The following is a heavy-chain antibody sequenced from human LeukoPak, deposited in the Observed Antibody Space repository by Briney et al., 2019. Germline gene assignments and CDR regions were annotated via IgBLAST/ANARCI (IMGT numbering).Heavy chain of an antibody. CDR2: IIPIFGTA. Sequence: GASVKVSCKASGGTFSSYAISWVRQAPGQGLEWMGGIIPIFGTANYAQKFQGRVTITADKPTNTAYMELSSLRSEDTAVYYCASGRTDIVVVPATLRNYYFDYWAREPWSPSPQ. D-gene: IGHD2-2*01. CDR1: GGTFSSYA. V-gene: IGHV1-69*06. J-gene: IGHJ4*02. CDR3: ASGRTDIVVVPATLRNYYFDY.